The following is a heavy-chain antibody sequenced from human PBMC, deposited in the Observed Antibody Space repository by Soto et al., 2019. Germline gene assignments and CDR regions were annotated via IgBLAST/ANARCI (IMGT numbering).Heavy chain of an antibody. Sequence: PSETLSLTCTVSGGSISSYYWSWIRQPPGKGLEWIGYIYYSGSTNYNPSLKSRVTISVDTSKNQFSLKLSSVTAADTAVYYCARKIIDYTSAEPSCYFVYWGQGALVTVSS. CDR1: GGSISSYY. D-gene: IGHD3-10*01. J-gene: IGHJ4*02. V-gene: IGHV4-59*08. CDR3: ARKIIDYTSAEPSCYFVY. CDR2: IYYSGST.